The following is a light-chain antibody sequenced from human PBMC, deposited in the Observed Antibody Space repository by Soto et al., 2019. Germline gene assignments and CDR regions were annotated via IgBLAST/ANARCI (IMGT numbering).Light chain of an antibody. CDR1: QNINNN. CDR2: HAS. V-gene: IGKV3-15*01. Sequence: EIVMTQSPGTLSVSPGERATLSCRASQNINNNLAWYQQKPGQVPRLLIYHASTGATGIPARFSGSGSGTELTLTISSVQSEDFAVYYCQQYNDWPLTFGGGTKVEIK. CDR3: QQYNDWPLT. J-gene: IGKJ4*01.